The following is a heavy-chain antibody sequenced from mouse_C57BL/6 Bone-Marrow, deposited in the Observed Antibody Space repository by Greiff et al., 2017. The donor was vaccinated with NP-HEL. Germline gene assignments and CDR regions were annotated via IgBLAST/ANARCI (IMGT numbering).Heavy chain of an antibody. CDR3: ARHRPYYAMDY. V-gene: IGHV5-15*01. CDR2: ISNLAYSI. Sequence: EVQLVESGGGLVQPGGSLKLSCAASGFTFSDYGMAWVRQAPRTGPEWVAFISNLAYSIYYADTVTGRFTISRENAKNTLYLEMSSLRSEDTAMYYCARHRPYYAMDYWGQGTSVTVSS. CDR1: GFTFSDYG. J-gene: IGHJ4*01.